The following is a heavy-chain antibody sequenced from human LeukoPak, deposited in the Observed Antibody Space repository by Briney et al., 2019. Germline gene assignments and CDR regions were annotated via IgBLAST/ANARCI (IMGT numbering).Heavy chain of an antibody. V-gene: IGHV3-23*01. Sequence: PGGSLRLSCAASGFTFSSYAMSWVRQAPGKGLEWVSAISGSGGSTYYADSVKGRFTISRDNSKNTLYLQTNSLRAEDTAVYYCAKSNMIVVAALDYWGQGTLVTVSS. D-gene: IGHD3-22*01. CDR3: AKSNMIVVAALDY. CDR2: ISGSGGST. CDR1: GFTFSSYA. J-gene: IGHJ4*02.